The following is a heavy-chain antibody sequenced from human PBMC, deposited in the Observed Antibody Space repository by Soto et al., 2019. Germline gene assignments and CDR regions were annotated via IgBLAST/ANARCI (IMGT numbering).Heavy chain of an antibody. CDR1: GGSISSTNYY. V-gene: IGHV4-39*01. Sequence: SETLSLTCTVSGGSISSTNYYWGWIRQPPGKGLEWIGTIYYSESPYYNSSLKSRVTISVDTSKNQFSLKLSSVTAADTAVYYCARSRYSGYDSLDYWGQGTLVTVSS. CDR3: ARSRYSGYDSLDY. J-gene: IGHJ4*02. D-gene: IGHD5-12*01. CDR2: IYYSESP.